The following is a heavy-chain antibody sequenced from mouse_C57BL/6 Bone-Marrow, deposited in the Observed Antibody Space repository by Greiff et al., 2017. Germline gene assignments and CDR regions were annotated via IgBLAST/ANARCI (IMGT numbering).Heavy chain of an antibody. CDR3: AREVIITTVVAPYWYFDV. CDR2: INPNYGTT. D-gene: IGHD1-1*01. CDR1: GYSFTDYN. J-gene: IGHJ1*03. Sequence: EVQLQQSGPELVKPGASVKISCKASGYSFTDYNMNWVKQSNGKSLEWIGVINPNYGTTSYNQKFKGKATLTVDQSSSTAYMQLNSLTSEDSAVYYCAREVIITTVVAPYWYFDVWGTGTTVTVSS. V-gene: IGHV1-39*01.